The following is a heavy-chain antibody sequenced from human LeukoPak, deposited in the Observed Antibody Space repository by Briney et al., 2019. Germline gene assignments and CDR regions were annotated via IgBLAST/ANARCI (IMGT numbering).Heavy chain of an antibody. D-gene: IGHD3-10*01. CDR3: TRSYSYGSGSPWDY. J-gene: IGHJ4*02. V-gene: IGHV3-49*03. CDR1: GFTFGDYA. CDR2: IRSKAYGGTT. Sequence: GGSLRLSCTASGFTFGDYAMSWFRQAPGKGLEWVGFIRSKAYGGTTEYAASVKGRFTISRDDSKSIAYLQMNSLKTEDTAVYYCTRSYSYGSGSPWDYLGQGTLVTVSS.